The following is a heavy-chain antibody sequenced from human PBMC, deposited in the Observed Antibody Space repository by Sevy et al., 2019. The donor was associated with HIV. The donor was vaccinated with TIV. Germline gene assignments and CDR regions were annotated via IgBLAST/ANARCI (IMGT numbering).Heavy chain of an antibody. D-gene: IGHD4-4*01. CDR3: ARTTVTTLSSARNNWFDP. Sequence: SETLSLTCTVSGDSINNGEYYWSWIRQHPGKGLEWIGKIYYTGTTYYNPSLKSRLRISVERSENTLSLSLRSVTAADTAVYYSARTTVTTLSSARNNWFDPWGQGTLVTVSS. J-gene: IGHJ5*02. CDR2: IYYTGTT. V-gene: IGHV4-31*03. CDR1: GDSINNGEYY.